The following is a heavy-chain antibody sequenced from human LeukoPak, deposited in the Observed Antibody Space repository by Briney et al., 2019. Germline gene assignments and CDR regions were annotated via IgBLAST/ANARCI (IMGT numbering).Heavy chain of an antibody. J-gene: IGHJ4*02. D-gene: IGHD2-21*01. CDR2: INHSGST. CDR1: GGSFSGYY. CDR3: ASSVMYYFDY. Sequence: SETQSLTCAVYGGSFSGYYWSWIRQPPGKGLEWIGEINHSGSTNYNPSLKSRVTISVDTSKNQFSLKLSSVTAADTAVYYCASSVMYYFDYWGQGTLVTVSS. V-gene: IGHV4-34*01.